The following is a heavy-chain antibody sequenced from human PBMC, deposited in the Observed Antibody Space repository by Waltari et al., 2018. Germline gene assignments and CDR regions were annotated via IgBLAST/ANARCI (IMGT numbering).Heavy chain of an antibody. J-gene: IGHJ4*02. CDR2: ISRTSNYV. Sequence: EVHLVESGGGLGKPGGSLRLSCAASGFTFNAYNLYWVLQAPGKGLEWVSSISRTSNYVYSADSLKGRFTISRDNAKNSLYLQMDGLRAEDTAVYYCARVRPGNYFDYWGQGTLVTVSS. CDR1: GFTFNAYN. CDR3: ARVRPGNYFDY. V-gene: IGHV3-21*01.